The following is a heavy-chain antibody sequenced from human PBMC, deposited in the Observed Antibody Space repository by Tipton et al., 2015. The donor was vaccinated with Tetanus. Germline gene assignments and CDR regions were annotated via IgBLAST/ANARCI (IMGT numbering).Heavy chain of an antibody. CDR1: GASISTYS. Sequence: TLSLTCTVSGASISTYSWTWIRQSPGKGLEWIAYLYFSGNTNYNPSLKTRVTMSPDTSKNQVSLRLNSVTAADTAVYYCARAGEGGYDATMGFYCYYMDVWGKGTTVTVSS. CDR3: ARAGEGGYDATMGFYCYYMDV. V-gene: IGHV4-59*01. CDR2: LYFSGNT. D-gene: IGHD5-12*01. J-gene: IGHJ6*03.